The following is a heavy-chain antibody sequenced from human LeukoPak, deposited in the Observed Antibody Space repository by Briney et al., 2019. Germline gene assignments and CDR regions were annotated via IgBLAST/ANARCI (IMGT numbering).Heavy chain of an antibody. Sequence: PGGSLRLSCAASGFTFSSYAMNWVRQAPGKGLEWVSAISGSGGSTYYADSVKGRFTISRDNSKNTLYLQMNSLRAEDTAVYYCAKVPASYISTVTTGYFDYWGQGTLVTVSS. D-gene: IGHD4-17*01. CDR3: AKVPASYISTVTTGYFDY. CDR2: ISGSGGST. CDR1: GFTFSSYA. J-gene: IGHJ4*02. V-gene: IGHV3-23*01.